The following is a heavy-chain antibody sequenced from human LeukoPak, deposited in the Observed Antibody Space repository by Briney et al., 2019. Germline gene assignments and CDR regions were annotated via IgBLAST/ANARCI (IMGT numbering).Heavy chain of an antibody. CDR2: ISGSGGST. CDR1: GFIFNKYA. Sequence: PGGSLRLSCAASGFIFNKYAMSWVRQAPGKGLEWVSAISGSGGSTYYADSVKGRFTISRDNSKNTLYLQMNSLRAEDTAVYYCAKSGVAGSFDYWGQGTLVTVSS. D-gene: IGHD6-19*01. V-gene: IGHV3-23*01. CDR3: AKSGVAGSFDY. J-gene: IGHJ4*02.